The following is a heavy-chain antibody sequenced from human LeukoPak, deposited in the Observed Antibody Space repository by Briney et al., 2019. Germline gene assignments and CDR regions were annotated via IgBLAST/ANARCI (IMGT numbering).Heavy chain of an antibody. Sequence: SETLSLTCAVHGGSFSGYYWSWIRQPPGKGLEWIGEINHSGSTNYNPSLKSRVTISVDTSKNQFSLKLSSVTAADTAVYYCARGNFVVPAAVDYWGQGTLVTVSS. CDR1: GGSFSGYY. CDR2: INHSGST. J-gene: IGHJ4*02. D-gene: IGHD2-2*01. V-gene: IGHV4-34*01. CDR3: ARGNFVVPAAVDY.